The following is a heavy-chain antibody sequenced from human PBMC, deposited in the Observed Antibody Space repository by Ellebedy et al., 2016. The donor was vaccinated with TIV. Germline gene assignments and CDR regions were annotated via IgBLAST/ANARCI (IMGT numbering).Heavy chain of an antibody. CDR3: ARSHFGGSYGMDV. V-gene: IGHV1-46*04. CDR1: GYTFTTNY. CDR2: INPSDGST. Sequence: AASVKVSCKASGYTFTTNYMHWVRQAPGQGLEWMGIINPSDGSTSYAQKLQGRVTMTRDTSTSTVYMELSSLRSEDTAVYFCARSHFGGSYGMDVWGQGTTVTVSS. J-gene: IGHJ6*02. D-gene: IGHD3-16*01.